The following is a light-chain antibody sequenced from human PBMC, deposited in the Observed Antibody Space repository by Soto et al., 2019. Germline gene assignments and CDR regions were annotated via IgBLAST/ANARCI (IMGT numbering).Light chain of an antibody. Sequence: AIQLTQSPSSLSASVGDRVTITCRASQGISSALAWYQQKPGKAPKLLIYDASSLESGVPSRFSDSGSGTDYTLTIISLQHEDFATYYCQHLNKYSRTFGQGTLLEN. CDR1: QGISSA. J-gene: IGKJ5*01. V-gene: IGKV1D-13*01. CDR3: QHLNKYSRT. CDR2: DAS.